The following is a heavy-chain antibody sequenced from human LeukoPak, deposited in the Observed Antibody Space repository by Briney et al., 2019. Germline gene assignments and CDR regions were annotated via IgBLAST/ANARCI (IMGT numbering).Heavy chain of an antibody. CDR3: AGSMVRGVPRLFDP. Sequence: GGSLRLSCAASGLTFSSYAMSWVRQAPGKGLEWVSAISGSGGSTYYADSVKGRFTISRDNSKNTLYLQMNSLRAEDTAVYYCAGSMVRGVPRLFDPWGQGTLVTVSS. V-gene: IGHV3-23*01. CDR1: GLTFSSYA. D-gene: IGHD3-10*01. CDR2: ISGSGGST. J-gene: IGHJ5*02.